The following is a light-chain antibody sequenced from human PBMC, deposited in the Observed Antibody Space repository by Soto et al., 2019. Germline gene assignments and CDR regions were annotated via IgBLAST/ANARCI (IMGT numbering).Light chain of an antibody. Sequence: GLSQSASTLSLSTGERATLSFRASQSVTTYLAWYQQKPGQAPRLLIYDASSRATGIPARFSGSGSGTDFPLTISGLEPEDFAVYCCQQYSTSRTFGQGTKVAIK. CDR2: DAS. CDR1: QSVTTY. V-gene: IGKV3-11*01. J-gene: IGKJ1*01. CDR3: QQYSTSRT.